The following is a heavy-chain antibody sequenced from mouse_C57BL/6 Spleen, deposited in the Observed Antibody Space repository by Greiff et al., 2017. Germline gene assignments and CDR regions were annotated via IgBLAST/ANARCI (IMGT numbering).Heavy chain of an antibody. CDR2: ISSGGDYI. Sequence: EVNVVESGEGLVKPGGSLKLSCAASGFTFSSYAMSWVRQTPEKRLEWVAYISSGGDYIYYADTVKGRFTISRDNARNTLYLQMSSLKSEDTAMYYCTREPYGSHAMDYWGQGTSVTVSS. CDR1: GFTFSSYA. CDR3: TREPYGSHAMDY. D-gene: IGHD1-1*01. V-gene: IGHV5-9-1*02. J-gene: IGHJ4*01.